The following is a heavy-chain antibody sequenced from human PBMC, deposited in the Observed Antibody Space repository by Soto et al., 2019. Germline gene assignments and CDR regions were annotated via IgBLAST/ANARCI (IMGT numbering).Heavy chain of an antibody. V-gene: IGHV3-74*01. J-gene: IGHJ4*02. D-gene: IGHD4-4*01. Sequence: GGSLRLSCTASGFTFTDYWTHWVRQAPGKGLVWVSRINSDGSRTSYADSVTGRFTISRDNAKNTLYLQMNSLRVEDTALYYCARETYRGFYFDYWGQGTLVTVSS. CDR1: GFTFTDYW. CDR3: ARETYRGFYFDY. CDR2: INSDGSRT.